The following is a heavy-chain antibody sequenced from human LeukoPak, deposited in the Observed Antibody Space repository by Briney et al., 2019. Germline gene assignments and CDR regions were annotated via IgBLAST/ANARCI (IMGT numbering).Heavy chain of an antibody. CDR3: ARDNDFWSGYSAFDP. CDR2: ISSSSSYI. CDR1: GFTFSSYS. J-gene: IGHJ5*02. V-gene: IGHV3-21*01. D-gene: IGHD3-3*01. Sequence: GGSLRLSCAASGFTFSSYSMNWVRQAPGKGLEWVSSISSSSSYIYYADSVKGRSTISRDNAKNSLYLQMNSLRAEDTAVYYCARDNDFWSGYSAFDPWGQGTLVTVSS.